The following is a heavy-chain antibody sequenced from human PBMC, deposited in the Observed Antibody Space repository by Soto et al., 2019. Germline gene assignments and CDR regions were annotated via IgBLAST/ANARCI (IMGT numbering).Heavy chain of an antibody. D-gene: IGHD6-19*01. CDR2: IYYSGST. Sequence: SETLSLTCTVSGGSVSSGRYDWSWIRQPPGKGLEWIGYIYYSGSTNYNPSLKSRVTISVDTSKNQFSLKLSSVTAADTAVYYCAREGSGYSSGWRPDFSFNWFDPWGQGTLVTVSS. CDR1: GGSVSSGRYD. CDR3: AREGSGYSSGWRPDFSFNWFDP. J-gene: IGHJ5*02. V-gene: IGHV4-61*01.